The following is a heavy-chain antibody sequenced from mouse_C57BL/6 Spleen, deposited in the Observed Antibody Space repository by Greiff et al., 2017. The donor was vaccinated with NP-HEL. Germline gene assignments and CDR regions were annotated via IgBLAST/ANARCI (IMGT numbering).Heavy chain of an antibody. CDR2: IDPSDSYT. J-gene: IGHJ3*01. D-gene: IGHD1-1*01. CDR1: GYTFTSYW. V-gene: IGHV1-50*01. CDR3: ASRDYYGSSWFAY. Sequence: QVQLQQPGAELVKPGASVKLSCKASGYTFTSYWMQWVKQRPGQGLEWIGEIDPSDSYTNYIQKFKGKATLTVDTSSSTAYMQLSSLTSEDSAVYYCASRDYYGSSWFAYWGQGTLVTVSA.